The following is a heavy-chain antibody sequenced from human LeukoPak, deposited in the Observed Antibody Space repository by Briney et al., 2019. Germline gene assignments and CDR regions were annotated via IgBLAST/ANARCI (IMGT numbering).Heavy chain of an antibody. J-gene: IGHJ4*02. CDR3: ARLSSSWYEGVDY. D-gene: IGHD6-13*01. V-gene: IGHV4-39*01. CDR2: IYYSGST. Sequence: GSLRLSCAASGFTFSSYWMSWIRQPPGKGLEWIGSIYYSGSTYYNPSLKSRVTISVDTSKNQFSLKLSSVTAADTAVYYCARLSSSWYEGVDYWGQGTLVTVSS. CDR1: GFTFSSYW.